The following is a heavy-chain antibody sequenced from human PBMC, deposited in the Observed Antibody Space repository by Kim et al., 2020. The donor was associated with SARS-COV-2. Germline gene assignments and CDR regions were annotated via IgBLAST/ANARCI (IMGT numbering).Heavy chain of an antibody. CDR3: ARVSARTYAGRNYYYDMDV. D-gene: IGHD1-1*01. CDR2: IGSAGDT. J-gene: IGHJ6*02. CDR1: GFTFSIYD. Sequence: GGSLRLSCAASGFTFSIYDMHWVRQATGKGLEWVSGIGSAGDTYYPGSVKGRFTISRENARNCLYLQMNSLRPGDTAVYYCARVSARTYAGRNYYYDMDVWGQGTTVTVSS. V-gene: IGHV3-13*04.